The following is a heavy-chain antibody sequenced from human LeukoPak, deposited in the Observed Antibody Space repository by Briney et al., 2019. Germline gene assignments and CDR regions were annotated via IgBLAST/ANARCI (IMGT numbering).Heavy chain of an antibody. J-gene: IGHJ4*02. Sequence: SETLSLTCAVYGGSFSGYYWSWIRQPPGKGLEWIGEINHSGSTNYNPSLKSRVTISVDTPKNQFSLKLSSVTAADTAVYYCARAGRGSGYLSYWGQGTLVTVSS. CDR3: ARAGRGSGYLSY. D-gene: IGHD3-3*01. CDR2: INHSGST. V-gene: IGHV4-34*01. CDR1: GGSFSGYY.